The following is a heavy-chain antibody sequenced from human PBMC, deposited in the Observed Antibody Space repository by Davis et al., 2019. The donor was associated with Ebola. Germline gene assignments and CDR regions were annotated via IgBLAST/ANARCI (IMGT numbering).Heavy chain of an antibody. CDR2: IYYSGST. CDR1: GGSISSYY. Sequence: SETLSLTCTVSGGSISSYYWSWIRQPPGKGLEWIGYIYYSGSTNYNPSLKSRVTISVDTSKNQFSLKLISVTAADTAVYYCARGYLKYYYDSSGLNYWGQGTLVTVSS. CDR3: ARGYLKYYYDSSGLNY. J-gene: IGHJ4*02. D-gene: IGHD3-22*01. V-gene: IGHV4-59*01.